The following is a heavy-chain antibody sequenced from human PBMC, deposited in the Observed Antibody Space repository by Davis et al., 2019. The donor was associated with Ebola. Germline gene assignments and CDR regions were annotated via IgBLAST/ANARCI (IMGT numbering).Heavy chain of an antibody. D-gene: IGHD6-13*01. J-gene: IGHJ5*02. CDR3: ANIAAAGTGWFDP. CDR1: GFSFTTYA. Sequence: GGSLRLSCATSGFSFTTYAIHWVRQAPGKGLEWVAVISHDGSNLHYADSVMGRFTISRDTSRNTVLLRMTSLRVEDTAVYYCANIAAAGTGWFDPWGQGTLVTVSS. V-gene: IGHV3-30*18. CDR2: ISHDGSNL.